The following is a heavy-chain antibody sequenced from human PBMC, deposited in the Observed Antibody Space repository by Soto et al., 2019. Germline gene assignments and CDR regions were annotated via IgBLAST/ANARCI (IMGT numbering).Heavy chain of an antibody. CDR2: IWYDVTIK. V-gene: IGHV3-33*01. CDR3: ARTPSGSDYGMDV. Sequence: QVQLVESGGGVVQPGRSLRLSCAASGFTFSNYGMHWVRQAPGKGLEWVALIWYDVTIKYYSESVKGRFSISRDNSKNTMYLQMNSLRVEDTAVYYCARTPSGSDYGMDVWGQGTTVTVSS. CDR1: GFTFSNYG. D-gene: IGHD3-10*01. J-gene: IGHJ6*02.